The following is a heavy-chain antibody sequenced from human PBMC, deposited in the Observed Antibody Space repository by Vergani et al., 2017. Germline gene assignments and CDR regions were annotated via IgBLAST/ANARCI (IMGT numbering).Heavy chain of an antibody. CDR3: AKELTTVTIPNYFDY. V-gene: IGHV3-30*02. CDR1: GFTFNIYG. Sequence: QVPLVESGGGVVQPGGSLRLSCAASGFTFNIYGMHWVRQAPGKGLELVAFIRYDGSDKYYADSVKGRFTISRDNSMNTLYLQMNSLRADDTAVYYCAKELTTVTIPNYFDYWGQGTLVTVSS. D-gene: IGHD4-17*01. J-gene: IGHJ4*02. CDR2: IRYDGSDK.